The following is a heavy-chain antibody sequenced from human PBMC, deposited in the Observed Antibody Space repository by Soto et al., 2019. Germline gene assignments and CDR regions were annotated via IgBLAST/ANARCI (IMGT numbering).Heavy chain of an antibody. CDR2: INGDESST. CDR3: AREYSTSRYFDY. J-gene: IGHJ4*02. Sequence: PGGSLRLSCAASGFTFSTSWLHWVRQVPGKGPVWLSRINGDESSTAYADSVKGRFTISRDNAKNTLYLQMNSLRAEDSAVYYCAREYSTSRYFDYWGRGTLVTVSS. D-gene: IGHD6-6*01. CDR1: GFTFSTSW. V-gene: IGHV3-74*01.